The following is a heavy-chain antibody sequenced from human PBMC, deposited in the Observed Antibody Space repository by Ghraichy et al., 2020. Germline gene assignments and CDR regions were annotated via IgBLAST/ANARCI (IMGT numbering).Heavy chain of an antibody. D-gene: IGHD3-16*01. V-gene: IGHV4-34*01. CDR2: INHSGST. Sequence: SETLSLTCAVYGGSFSGYYWSWIRQPPGKGLEWIGEINHSGSTNYNPSLKSRVTISVDTSKNQFSLKLSSVTAADTAVYYCARVSGGYGRPFDYWGQGTLVTVSS. CDR3: ARVSGGYGRPFDY. CDR1: GGSFSGYY. J-gene: IGHJ4*02.